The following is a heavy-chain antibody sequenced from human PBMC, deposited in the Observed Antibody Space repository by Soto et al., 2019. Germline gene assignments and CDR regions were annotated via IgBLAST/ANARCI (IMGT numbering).Heavy chain of an antibody. CDR3: ARDRGPSSGYYPDWFDP. CDR1: GDTFSSYA. Sequence: QVQLVQSGAEVKKPGSSVKVSCKASGDTFSSYAITWVRQAPGQGLEWMGGIIPIFATANYAQKFQGRVTITADESTSTAYMELSSLRSEDTAVYYCARDRGPSSGYYPDWFDPWGQGTLVTVSS. CDR2: IIPIFATA. V-gene: IGHV1-69*12. J-gene: IGHJ5*02. D-gene: IGHD3-22*01.